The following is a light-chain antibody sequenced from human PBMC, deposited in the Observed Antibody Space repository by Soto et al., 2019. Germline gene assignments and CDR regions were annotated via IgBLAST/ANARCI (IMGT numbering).Light chain of an antibody. CDR1: GSTIGTGYD. J-gene: IGLJ2*01. V-gene: IGLV1-40*01. CDR2: NNN. CDR3: QSYDRSLTVL. Sequence: QSVLTQPPSVSGAPGQRVTISCTGSGSTIGTGYDVHWYQQLPGTAPKLLIYNNNNRPSGVPDRFSGSKSGTSASLAISGLQAEDEADYYCQSYDRSLTVLFGGGTKLTVL.